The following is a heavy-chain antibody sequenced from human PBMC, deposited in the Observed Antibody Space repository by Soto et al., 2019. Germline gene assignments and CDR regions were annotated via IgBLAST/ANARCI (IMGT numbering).Heavy chain of an antibody. CDR3: AREMYSSDYFVKWFEP. CDR1: GFSFSSYA. J-gene: IGHJ5*02. CDR2: ISHDGINK. Sequence: QVRLVESGGGVVQPGRSLRLSCTASGFSFSSYAMYWFRQPPGKGLEWVAVISHDGINKHYADSVKGRVTVSRDNSNHSLDLQLNSLRGEDTAIYYCAREMYSSDYFVKWFEPWAQGTLVTVSS. V-gene: IGHV3-30-3*01. D-gene: IGHD6-19*01.